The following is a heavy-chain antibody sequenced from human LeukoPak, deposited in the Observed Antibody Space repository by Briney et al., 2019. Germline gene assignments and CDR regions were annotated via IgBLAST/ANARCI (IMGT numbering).Heavy chain of an antibody. CDR1: GFTFSNFA. J-gene: IGHJ4*02. CDR3: AKARGPAATHPEY. CDR2: LYGGGDVT. V-gene: IGHV3-23*01. Sequence: GGSLRLSCAASGFTFSNFAMTWVRQAPGKGLEWVSGLYGGGDVTYYADSVKGRFTISRDDAKNTLYLQMNSLRAEDTAAYYCAKARGPAATHPEYWGQGTLVTVSS. D-gene: IGHD6-25*01.